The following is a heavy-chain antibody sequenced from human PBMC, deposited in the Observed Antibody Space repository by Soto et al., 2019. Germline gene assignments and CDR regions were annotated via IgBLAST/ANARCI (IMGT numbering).Heavy chain of an antibody. J-gene: IGHJ6*02. V-gene: IGHV1-18*01. CDR3: ARALTGYGMDV. Sequence: QVQLVQSGVEVREPGASVKVSCKAVRYIFTNYGVSWVRQAPGQGLEWMGWITTYNGNTEYAQKFQGRVTMTTDASTSTAYRELGSRRSDDTAIYYCARALTGYGMDVWGQGTTATVSS. CDR2: ITTYNGNT. CDR1: RYIFTNYG.